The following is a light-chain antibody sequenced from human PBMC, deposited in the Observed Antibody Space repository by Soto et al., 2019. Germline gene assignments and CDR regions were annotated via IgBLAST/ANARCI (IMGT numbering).Light chain of an antibody. CDR3: QQYAGSLS. CDR2: ASS. Sequence: DIVLTQSPSTLSASVGEAVTLSCRASERVAGGQVAGYQQKPGQAPRALIYASSSRTPGTPERFRGRGSGTDYTLTISRVEPEDFAVYHCQQYAGSLSFGGGTKV. CDR1: ERVAGGQ. J-gene: IGKJ4*01. V-gene: IGKV3-20*01.